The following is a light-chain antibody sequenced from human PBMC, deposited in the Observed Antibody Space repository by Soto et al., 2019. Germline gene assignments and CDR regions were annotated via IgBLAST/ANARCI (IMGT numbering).Light chain of an antibody. CDR2: DVT. J-gene: IGLJ2*01. CDR1: SSDVGAYDY. CDR3: CSYAGSDNYVL. V-gene: IGLV2-11*01. Sequence: QSALTQPPSVSGSPGQSVTISCTGTSSDVGAYDYVSWYQQHPGKAPKLMIYDVTKRPSGVPDRFSGSKSGNTASLTISGLQAEDEADYYCCSYAGSDNYVLFGGGTKVTVL.